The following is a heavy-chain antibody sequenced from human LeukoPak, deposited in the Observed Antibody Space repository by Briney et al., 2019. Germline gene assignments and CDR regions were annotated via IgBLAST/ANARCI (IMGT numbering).Heavy chain of an antibody. V-gene: IGHV3-74*01. J-gene: IGHJ4*02. Sequence: GGSLRLSCVGSGFTFSAYWMGWVRQAPGQGLEYVSHMSNDGSYTVYADSVKGRFTISRENAKNTVYLQMNSLRAEDTAVYYCARDNWGSFDYWGQGVLIAVSS. CDR2: MSNDGSYT. D-gene: IGHD7-27*01. CDR3: ARDNWGSFDY. CDR1: GFTFSAYW.